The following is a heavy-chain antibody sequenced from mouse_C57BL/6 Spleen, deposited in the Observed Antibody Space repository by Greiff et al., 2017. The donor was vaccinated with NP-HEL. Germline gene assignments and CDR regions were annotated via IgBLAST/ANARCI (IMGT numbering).Heavy chain of an antibody. CDR3: ARSRDYDGFDY. D-gene: IGHD2-4*01. V-gene: IGHV1-19*01. Sequence: EVKLVESGPVLVKPGASVKMSCKASGYTFTDYYMNWVKQSHGKSLEWIGVINPYNGGTSYNQKFKGKATLTVDKSSSTAYMELNSLTSEDSAVYYCARSRDYDGFDYWGQGTTLTVSS. CDR1: GYTFTDYY. J-gene: IGHJ2*01. CDR2: INPYNGGT.